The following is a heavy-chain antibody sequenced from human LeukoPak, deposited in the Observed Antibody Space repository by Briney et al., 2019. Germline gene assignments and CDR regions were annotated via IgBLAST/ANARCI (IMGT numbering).Heavy chain of an antibody. J-gene: IGHJ3*02. D-gene: IGHD3-3*01. CDR2: IKQDGNEK. Sequence: SCKVSGYTLTELSMNWVRQAPGKGLEWVANIKQDGNEKYYVDSVKGRFTISRDNGKTSLYLQMNSLRVEDTAGYYCAKPMTVSGATDGFVIGGERTIVTLSS. V-gene: IGHV3-7*01. CDR3: AKPMTVSGATDGFVI. CDR1: GYTLTELS.